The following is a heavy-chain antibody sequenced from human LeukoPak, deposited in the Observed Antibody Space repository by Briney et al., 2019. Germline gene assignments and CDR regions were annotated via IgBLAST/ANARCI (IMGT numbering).Heavy chain of an antibody. CDR2: IYYSGST. V-gene: IGHV4-39*07. J-gene: IGHJ3*02. D-gene: IGHD6-19*01. CDR1: GGSISSSSYY. Sequence: SETLSLTCTVSGGSISSSSYYWGWIRQPPGKGLEWIGSIYYSGSTYYNPSLKSRVTISVDTSKNQFSLKLSSVTAADTAVYYCARQPAPYSSGWYDGFDIWGQGTMVTVSA. CDR3: ARQPAPYSSGWYDGFDI.